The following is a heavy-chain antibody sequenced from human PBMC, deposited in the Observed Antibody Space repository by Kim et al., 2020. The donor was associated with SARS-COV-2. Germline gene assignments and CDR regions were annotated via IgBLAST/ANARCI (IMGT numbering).Heavy chain of an antibody. V-gene: IGHV5-51*01. D-gene: IGHD4-17*01. J-gene: IGHJ5*02. CDR2: IYPGDSDT. Sequence: GESLKISCEGSGYSFTRYWFGWVRQMPGKGLEWIGIIYPGDSDTRYSPAFQGQVTISADKSISTAFLQWSSLKASDTAMYYCARYGANSWLGYWFDPWGQGTLVTVSS. CDR3: ARYGANSWLGYWFDP. CDR1: GYSFTRYW.